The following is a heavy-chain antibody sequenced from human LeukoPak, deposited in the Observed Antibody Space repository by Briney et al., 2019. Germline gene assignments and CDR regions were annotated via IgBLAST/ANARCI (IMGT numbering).Heavy chain of an antibody. CDR1: GYTFTGYY. V-gene: IGHV1-2*04. J-gene: IGHJ4*02. CDR2: INPNSGDT. CDR3: AREMATNPSQFDY. Sequence: ASVKVSCKASGYTFTGYYMHWVRQAPGQGLEWMGWINPNSGDTSYAQKFQGWVTMTRDTSISAVYMEVSSLTSDDTAVYYCAREMATNPSQFDYWGQGTLVTVSS. D-gene: IGHD5-24*01.